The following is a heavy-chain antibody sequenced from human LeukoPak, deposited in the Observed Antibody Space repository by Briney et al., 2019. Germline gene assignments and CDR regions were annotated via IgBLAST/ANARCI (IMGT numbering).Heavy chain of an antibody. CDR3: ARVDPSGHSGSYTEY. Sequence: SETLSLTCTVSGGSISSGGYYWSWIRQHPGKGLEWIGYIYYSGSTYYNPSLKSRVTISVDTSKNQFSLKPSSVTAADTAVYYCARVDPSGHSGSYTEYWGQGTLVTVSS. V-gene: IGHV4-31*03. D-gene: IGHD1-26*01. CDR1: GGSISSGGYY. CDR2: IYYSGST. J-gene: IGHJ4*02.